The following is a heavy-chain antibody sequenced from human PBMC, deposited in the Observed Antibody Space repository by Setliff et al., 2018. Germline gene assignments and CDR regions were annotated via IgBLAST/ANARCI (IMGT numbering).Heavy chain of an antibody. D-gene: IGHD3-22*01. CDR3: ARRDSTGFYGYSFDF. Sequence: SCTVSGGSISSSNYYWGWIRQPPGKGLEWIGSIYHRGNTFYNPSLKSRVTISVDTSKNQFSLKLTSVSAADTAVYYCARRDSTGFYGYSFDFWGQGTLVTVSS. J-gene: IGHJ4*02. V-gene: IGHV4-39*01. CDR1: GGSISSSNYY. CDR2: IYHRGNT.